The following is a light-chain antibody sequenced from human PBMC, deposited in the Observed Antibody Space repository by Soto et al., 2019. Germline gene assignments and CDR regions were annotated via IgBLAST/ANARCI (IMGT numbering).Light chain of an antibody. CDR1: QSISSY. Sequence: DIQMTQSPSSLSASVGARVPITCRASQSISSYLNWYQQKPGKAPKLLIYAASSLQSGVPSRFSGSGSGTDFTLTISSLQPEDFATYYCQQSYSTPPTFGQGTKVDI. CDR2: AAS. V-gene: IGKV1-39*01. CDR3: QQSYSTPPT. J-gene: IGKJ1*01.